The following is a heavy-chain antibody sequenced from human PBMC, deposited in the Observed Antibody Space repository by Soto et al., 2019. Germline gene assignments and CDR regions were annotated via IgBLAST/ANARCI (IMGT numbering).Heavy chain of an antibody. Sequence: QVQLVQSGAEVRKPGASVKVSCKASGYTFPNYGIIWVRQAPGQGLEWMEWISANNGNTKYAQKFQDRVTMTTDTSTTTAYLELRSLRSDDTAVYYCARLNQLVFMDVWGQGTTVTGSS. D-gene: IGHD6-13*01. CDR2: ISANNGNT. CDR3: ARLNQLVFMDV. CDR1: GYTFPNYG. V-gene: IGHV1-18*01. J-gene: IGHJ6*02.